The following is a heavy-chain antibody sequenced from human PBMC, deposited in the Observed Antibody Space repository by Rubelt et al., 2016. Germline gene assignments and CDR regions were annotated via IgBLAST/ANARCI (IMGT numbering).Heavy chain of an antibody. V-gene: IGHV4-59*12. CDR1: GGSISSYY. Sequence: QVQLQESGPGLVKPSETLSLTCTVSGGSISSYYWSWIRQPPGKGLEWIGYIYYSGSTYYNPSLKSRVTISVDTSKNQFSLKLSSVTAADTAVYYCARGVPPIFGVVIALDYWGQGTLVTVSS. CDR3: ARGVPPIFGVVIALDY. D-gene: IGHD3-3*01. CDR2: IYYSGST. J-gene: IGHJ4*02.